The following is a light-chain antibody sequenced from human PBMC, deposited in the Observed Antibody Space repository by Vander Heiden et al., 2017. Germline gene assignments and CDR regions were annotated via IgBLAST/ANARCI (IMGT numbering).Light chain of an antibody. CDR3: YSTDNSGNHSYV. J-gene: IGLJ1*01. Sequence: SYELTQPPSASVSPGQTARITCSGDALPKKYAYWFQQKSGQAPVLVSYEDTKRPSGIPERFSGSRSGTMATLSFSGAQVEDEADCNCYSTDNSGNHSYVFGTGTKVTDL. CDR1: ALPKKY. V-gene: IGLV3-10*01. CDR2: EDT.